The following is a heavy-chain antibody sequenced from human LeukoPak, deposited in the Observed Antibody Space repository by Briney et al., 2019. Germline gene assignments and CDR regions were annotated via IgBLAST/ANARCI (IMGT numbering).Heavy chain of an antibody. V-gene: IGHV4-4*02. Sequence: GSLRLSCAASGFTFTNDFLTWVRQAPGKGLEWIGEIYHSGSTNYNPSLKSRVTISVDKSKNQFSLKLSSVTAADTAVYYCAREEQQLVDYWGQGTLVTVSS. CDR2: IYHSGST. CDR1: GFTFTNDF. CDR3: AREEQQLVDY. D-gene: IGHD6-13*01. J-gene: IGHJ4*02.